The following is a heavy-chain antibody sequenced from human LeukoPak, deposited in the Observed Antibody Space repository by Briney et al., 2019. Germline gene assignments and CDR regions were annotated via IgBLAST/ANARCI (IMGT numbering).Heavy chain of an antibody. J-gene: IGHJ4*02. Sequence: PGGSLRLSCAASGFTFSTSYMSWVRQAPGKGLEWVSVIYSGGSTYYADSVKGRFTISRDNYKNTLYLQMNSLRVEDTAVCYCAALARDYWGRGTLVSVSS. CDR2: IYSGGST. V-gene: IGHV3-53*01. CDR1: GFTFSTSY. D-gene: IGHD3-3*02. CDR3: AALARDY.